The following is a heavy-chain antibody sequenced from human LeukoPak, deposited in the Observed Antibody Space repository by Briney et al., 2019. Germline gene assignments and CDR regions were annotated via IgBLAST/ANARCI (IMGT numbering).Heavy chain of an antibody. CDR2: MRYDGKEE. V-gene: IGHV3-30*02. CDR1: GFSFRSYG. Sequence: GGPLRLSCTASGFSFRSYGMHWVRQTAGRGLEWLAFMRYDGKEEYYADAVKGRITISRDNSENTLNLEMNSLRAEDTAVYYCAAKGNGYSGIYVFAHWGQGVLVTVSS. CDR3: AAKGNGYSGIYVFAH. D-gene: IGHD1-26*01. J-gene: IGHJ4*02.